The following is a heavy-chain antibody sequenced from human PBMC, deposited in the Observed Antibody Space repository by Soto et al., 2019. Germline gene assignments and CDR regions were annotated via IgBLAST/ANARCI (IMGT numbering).Heavy chain of an antibody. Sequence: QVQLQESGRGLVKPSETLSLTCTVSGGSISSYYWSWIRQPPGKGLEWIGYIYYSGSTNYNPSLKSRVTISVATSKNQCSLKLSSVTAADTAVYYGARSLFRSSWSPFDYRGQGTLVTVSS. V-gene: IGHV4-59*01. CDR2: IYYSGST. CDR3: ARSLFRSSWSPFDY. J-gene: IGHJ4*02. CDR1: GGSISSYY. D-gene: IGHD6-13*01.